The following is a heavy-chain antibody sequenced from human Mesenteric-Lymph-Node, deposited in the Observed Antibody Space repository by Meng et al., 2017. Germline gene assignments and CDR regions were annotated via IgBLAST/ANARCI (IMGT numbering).Heavy chain of an antibody. D-gene: IGHD3-22*01. CDR1: GFSFASYS. V-gene: IGHV3-21*01. J-gene: IGHJ4*02. CDR3: ASTDYYDSSGYRTH. Sequence: GGSLRLSCEASGFSFASYSVNWVRQAPGKGLEWVSSISSSSAYIYYADSVKGRFTISRDNAKNSLYLQMNSLRAEDTAVYYCASTDYYDSSGYRTHWGQGTLVTVSS. CDR2: ISSSSAYI.